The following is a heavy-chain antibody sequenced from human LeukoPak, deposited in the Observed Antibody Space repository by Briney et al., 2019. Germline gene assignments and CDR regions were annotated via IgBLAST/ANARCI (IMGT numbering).Heavy chain of an antibody. CDR1: GFGLSVLS. V-gene: IGHV1-24*01. Sequence: GASVNVSCKISGFGLSVLSIHWMRQAPGKGLEWVGGIRPETGEPIFARKFRGRVTITEDTFTDTGYLELRGLTSEDTAVYYCSTDSGRSYFYFDFWGQGTLVTVSS. CDR3: STDSGRSYFYFDF. J-gene: IGHJ4*02. CDR2: IRPETGEP. D-gene: IGHD3-10*01.